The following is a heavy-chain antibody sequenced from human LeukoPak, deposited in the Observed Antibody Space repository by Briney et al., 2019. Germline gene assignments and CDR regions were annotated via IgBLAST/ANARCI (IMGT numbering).Heavy chain of an antibody. CDR2: IIPIFGTA. Sequence: GASVKVSCKASGGTFSSYAISWVRQAPGQGLEWMGGIIPIFGTANYAQKFQGRVTITADESTSTAYMELSSLRSEDTAVYYCATDSITMVRGAEYDAFDIWGQGTMVTVSS. V-gene: IGHV1-69*13. J-gene: IGHJ3*02. D-gene: IGHD3-10*01. CDR1: GGTFSSYA. CDR3: ATDSITMVRGAEYDAFDI.